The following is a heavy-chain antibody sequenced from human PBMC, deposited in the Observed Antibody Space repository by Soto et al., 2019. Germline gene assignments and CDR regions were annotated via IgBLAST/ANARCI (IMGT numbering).Heavy chain of an antibody. Sequence: GGSLRLSCAASGFTFSSYEMNWVRQAPGKGLEWVSYISSSGSTIYYADSVKGRFTISRDNAKNSLYLQMNSLRAEDTAVYYCAREGRSLRNYYYGMDVWGQGTTVTVSS. J-gene: IGHJ6*02. CDR1: GFTFSSYE. CDR3: AREGRSLRNYYYGMDV. V-gene: IGHV3-48*03. CDR2: ISSSGSTI.